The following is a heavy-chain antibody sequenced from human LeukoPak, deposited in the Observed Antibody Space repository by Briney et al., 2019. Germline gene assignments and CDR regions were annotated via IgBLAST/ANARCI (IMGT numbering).Heavy chain of an antibody. Sequence: PSETLSLTCAVYGGSFSGYYWSWIRQPPGKGLEWIGYIYYSGSTNYNPSLKSRVTISVDTSKNQFSLKLSSVTAADTAVYYCARGPPVTTWVPLADWGQGTLVTVSS. CDR3: ARGPPVTTWVPLAD. V-gene: IGHV4-59*01. D-gene: IGHD4-17*01. CDR1: GGSFSGYY. J-gene: IGHJ4*02. CDR2: IYYSGST.